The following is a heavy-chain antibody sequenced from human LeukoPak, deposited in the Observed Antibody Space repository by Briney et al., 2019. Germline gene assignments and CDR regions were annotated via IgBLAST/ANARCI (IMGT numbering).Heavy chain of an antibody. V-gene: IGHV3-11*01. CDR1: GFTFSDYY. Sequence: GGSLRLSCAASGFTFSDYYMSWIRQAPGKGLEWVSYISSSGSTIYYADSVKGRFTISRDNAKNSLYLQMNSLRAEDTAMYFCARRMPGDAFDVWGQGTMVTVSS. J-gene: IGHJ3*01. D-gene: IGHD2-2*01. CDR3: ARRMPGDAFDV. CDR2: ISSSGSTI.